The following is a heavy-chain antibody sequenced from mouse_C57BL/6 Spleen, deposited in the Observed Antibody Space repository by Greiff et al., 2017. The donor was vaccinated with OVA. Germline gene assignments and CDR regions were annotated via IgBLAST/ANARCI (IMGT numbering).Heavy chain of an antibody. J-gene: IGHJ1*03. Sequence: EVQRVESGAELVRPGASVKLSCTASGFNIKDDYMHWVKQRPEQGLEWIGWIDPENGDTEYASKFQGKATITADTSSNTAYLQLSSLTSEDTAVYYCTTWSTTWYFDVWGTGTTVTVSS. CDR1: GFNIKDDY. CDR3: TTWSTTWYFDV. CDR2: IDPENGDT. D-gene: IGHD1-1*01. V-gene: IGHV14-4*01.